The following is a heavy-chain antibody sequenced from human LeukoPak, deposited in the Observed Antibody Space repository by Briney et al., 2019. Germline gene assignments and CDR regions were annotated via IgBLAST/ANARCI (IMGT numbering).Heavy chain of an antibody. J-gene: IGHJ4*02. Sequence: PSETLTLTCSVYGGSFSGYSWNWIRLAPGKGLEWIGEISHIGSTNYNPSLKRRVTMAIDTSKKQFSLRLSSLTAADTAVYYCARDGFRNDCTGDPCYLLGRATYYFDDWGQGTQVTVSS. CDR3: ARDGFRNDCTGDPCYLLGRATYYFDD. D-gene: IGHD2-8*02. V-gene: IGHV4-34*01. CDR1: GGSFSGYS. CDR2: ISHIGST.